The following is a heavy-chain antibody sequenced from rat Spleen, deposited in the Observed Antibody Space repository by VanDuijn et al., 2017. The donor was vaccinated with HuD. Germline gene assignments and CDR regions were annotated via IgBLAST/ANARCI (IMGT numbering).Heavy chain of an antibody. CDR1: GFTLSDYN. J-gene: IGHJ4*01. D-gene: IGHD4-3*01. V-gene: IGHV5-7*01. Sequence: EVHLVESGGGLVQPGRSMKLSCAASGFTLSDYNMAWVRQAPKKGLEWVATISYDGSSTYYRDSVKGRFTISRDNAKSTLYLQMDSLRSEDTATYYCARHNSGYGVMDAWGQGASVTVSS. CDR3: ARHNSGYGVMDA. CDR2: ISYDGSST.